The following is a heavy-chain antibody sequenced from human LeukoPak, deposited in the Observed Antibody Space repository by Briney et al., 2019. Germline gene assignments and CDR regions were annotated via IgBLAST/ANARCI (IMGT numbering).Heavy chain of an antibody. CDR1: GFIFSSYA. V-gene: IGHV3-23*01. D-gene: IGHD1-26*01. CDR3: VKEDHSGSYYYFDY. CDR2: ISDGGGNT. J-gene: IGHJ4*02. Sequence: PGGSLRLSCAASGFIFSSYAMSWVRQAPGKGLEWVSAISDGGGNTYYADSVQGRFTISRDNSRNTLYLQVNSLRADDTAVYYCVKEDHSGSYYYFDYWGQGTLVTVSS.